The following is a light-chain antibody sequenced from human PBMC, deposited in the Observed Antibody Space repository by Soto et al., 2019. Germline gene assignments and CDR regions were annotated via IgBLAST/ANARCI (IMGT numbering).Light chain of an antibody. Sequence: IVLTQSPGTLSLSPGERATLSCRASQSVSSSYLVWYQQRPGQPPRLLIYGTSTRAAGISDRFSGSGSGTDSTLTIYRLEPGDSAVYYCQQYGTSALTFGGGTKV. CDR1: QSVSSSY. CDR2: GTS. CDR3: QQYGTSALT. J-gene: IGKJ4*01. V-gene: IGKV3-20*01.